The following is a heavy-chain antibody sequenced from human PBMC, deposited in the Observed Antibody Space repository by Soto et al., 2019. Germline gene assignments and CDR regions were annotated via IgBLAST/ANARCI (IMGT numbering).Heavy chain of an antibody. J-gene: IGHJ4*02. D-gene: IGHD1-26*01. CDR2: ISGSGGST. V-gene: IGHV3-23*01. Sequence: EVQLLESGGGLVQPGGSRRLSCAASGFSFSSYAMSWVRQAPGKGLEWVSAISGSGGSTYYADSVKGRFTISRDNSKNTLYLQMNSQRAEDTAVYYCAKDGGSYAYYFDYWGQGTLVTVSS. CDR3: AKDGGSYAYYFDY. CDR1: GFSFSSYA.